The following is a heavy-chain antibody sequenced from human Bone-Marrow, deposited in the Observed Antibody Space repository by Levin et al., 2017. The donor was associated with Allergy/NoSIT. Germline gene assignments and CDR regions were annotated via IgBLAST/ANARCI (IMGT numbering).Heavy chain of an antibody. D-gene: IGHD3-10*01. V-gene: IGHV4-59*01. CDR2: IYYSGST. CDR1: GGSISSYY. Sequence: GSLRLSCTVSGGSISSYYWSWIRQPPGKGLEWIGYIYYSGSTNYNPSLKSRVTISVDTSKNQFSLKLSSVTAADTAVYYCARVMVQGVHDAFDIWGQGTMVTVSS. CDR3: ARVMVQGVHDAFDI. J-gene: IGHJ3*02.